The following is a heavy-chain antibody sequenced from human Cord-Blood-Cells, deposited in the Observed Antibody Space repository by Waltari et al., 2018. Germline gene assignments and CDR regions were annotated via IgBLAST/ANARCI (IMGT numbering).Heavy chain of an antibody. J-gene: IGHJ5*02. CDR2: MNPNSGNT. D-gene: IGHD1-7*01. CDR1: GYTFTSYD. CDR3: ARTLDWNYENWFDP. V-gene: IGHV1-8*03. Sequence: QVQLVQSGAEVKKPGASVKVSCKASGYTFTSYDINWVRQDTGQGLEWMGWMNPNSGNTGYAQKFQGRVTITRNTSISTAYMELSSLRSEDTAVYYCARTLDWNYENWFDPWGQGTLVTVSS.